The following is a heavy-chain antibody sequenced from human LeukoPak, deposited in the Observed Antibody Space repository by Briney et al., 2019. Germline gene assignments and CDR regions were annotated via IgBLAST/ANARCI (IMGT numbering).Heavy chain of an antibody. Sequence: GGSLRLSCAASGFTFSSYGMSWVRQAPGKGLEWVSAISGSGGSTYYADSVKGRFTISRDNSKNTLYLQMNSLRAEDTAVYYCAKEVSASGSYPDAFDIWGQGTMVTVSS. V-gene: IGHV3-23*01. J-gene: IGHJ3*02. CDR3: AKEVSASGSYPDAFDI. CDR1: GFTFSSYG. CDR2: ISGSGGST. D-gene: IGHD1-26*01.